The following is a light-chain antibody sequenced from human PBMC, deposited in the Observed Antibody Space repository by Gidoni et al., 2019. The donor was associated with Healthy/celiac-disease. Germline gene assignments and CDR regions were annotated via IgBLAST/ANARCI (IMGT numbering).Light chain of an antibody. CDR2: KAS. CDR3: QQYNSYPYT. CDR1: QSISSW. J-gene: IGKJ2*01. Sequence: DIQMTQSPSTLSASVGDRVTITCRASQSISSWLAWYQQKPGNAPNLLIYKASSLESGVPSRSSGSGSGTEFTLTISSLQPDDFATYYCQQYNSYPYTFXXXTKLEIK. V-gene: IGKV1-5*03.